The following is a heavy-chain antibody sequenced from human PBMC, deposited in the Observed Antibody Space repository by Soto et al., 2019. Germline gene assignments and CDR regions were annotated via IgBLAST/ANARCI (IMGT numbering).Heavy chain of an antibody. CDR1: GFSLSSNGVN. CDR2: IYWDDEK. CDR3: AVSLWATAGYGI. J-gene: IGHJ3*02. V-gene: IGHV2-5*02. Sequence: SGPTLVNPTQTLTLTCSFSGFSLSSNGVNVGWIRQPPGKALEWLALIYWDDEKRYSPFLKSRLTITKDTSKNEVVLTMTNMDPVDTATHYCAVSLWATAGYGIWGQGTMVTVSS. D-gene: IGHD6-13*01.